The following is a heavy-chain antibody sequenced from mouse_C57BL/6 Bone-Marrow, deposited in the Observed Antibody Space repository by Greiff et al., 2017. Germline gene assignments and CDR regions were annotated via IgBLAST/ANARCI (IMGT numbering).Heavy chain of an antibody. Sequence: EVKLVESGGGLVKPGGSLKLSCAASGFTFSSYAMSWVRQTPEKRLEWVAPISDGGSYTYYPDNVKGRFTISRDNAKNNLYLQMSHLKSEDTAMYYCARLDYYAMDYWGQGTSVTVSS. CDR1: GFTFSSYA. V-gene: IGHV5-4*03. J-gene: IGHJ4*01. CDR3: ARLDYYAMDY. CDR2: ISDGGSYT.